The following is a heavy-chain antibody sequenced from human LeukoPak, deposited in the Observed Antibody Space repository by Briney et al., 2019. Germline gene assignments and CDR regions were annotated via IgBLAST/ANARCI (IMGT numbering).Heavy chain of an antibody. CDR2: INSDGSSA. CDR3: ARDKAVAATVFDY. J-gene: IGHJ4*02. V-gene: IGHV3-74*01. Sequence: GGSLRLSCAASGFTFSTYWMHWVRQAPGKGLVWVSRINSDGSSATYADSVQGRFTISRDNAKNTLYLEMNSLRAEDTAVYYCARDKAVAATVFDYWGQGTLVTVSS. CDR1: GFTFSTYW. D-gene: IGHD2-15*01.